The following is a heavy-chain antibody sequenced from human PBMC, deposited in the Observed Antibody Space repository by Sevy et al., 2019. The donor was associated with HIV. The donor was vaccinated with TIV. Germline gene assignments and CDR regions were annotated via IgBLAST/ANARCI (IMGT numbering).Heavy chain of an antibody. D-gene: IGHD2-21*01. Sequence: GGSLRLSCAASGFSYSSYGMHWVRQAPGKGLEWVAYIQYDGSNKDYADPVKGRFTISRDNSKNTLDLQMNSLRVEDTAVYYCVKEGGGEGGDHWGQGTLVTVSS. CDR1: GFSYSSYG. V-gene: IGHV3-30*02. CDR3: VKEGGGEGGDH. J-gene: IGHJ4*02. CDR2: IQYDGSNK.